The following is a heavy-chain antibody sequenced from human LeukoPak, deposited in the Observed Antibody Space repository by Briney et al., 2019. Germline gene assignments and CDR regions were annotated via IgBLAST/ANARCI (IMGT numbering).Heavy chain of an antibody. CDR2: ISYDGTNK. Sequence: AGGSLRLSCAASGFTFSTYSMNWVRQAPGKGLEWVSVISYDGTNKYYGDSVKGRFTISRDNSKNTLYLQMNSLRAEDTAVHYCASGWDVWWAFDYWGQGTLVTVSS. D-gene: IGHD3-16*01. V-gene: IGHV3-30*03. CDR1: GFTFSTYS. CDR3: ASGWDVWWAFDY. J-gene: IGHJ4*02.